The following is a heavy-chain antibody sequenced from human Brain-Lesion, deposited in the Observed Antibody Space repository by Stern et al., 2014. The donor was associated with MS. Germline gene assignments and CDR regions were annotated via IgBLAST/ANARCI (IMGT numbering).Heavy chain of an antibody. Sequence: MQLVESGPGLVKPSQTLSLSCTVSGGSISSGGYYWSWIRQPAGKGLEWIGRIFNSGSTSYNPSLKSRGTISIDPSKNQFSLRLNSMTAADTAVYYCARGRVVPGFQYYATDVWGQGTTVIVSS. CDR3: ARGRVVPGFQYYATDV. D-gene: IGHD2-2*01. V-gene: IGHV4-61*02. CDR1: GGSISSGGYY. J-gene: IGHJ6*02. CDR2: IFNSGST.